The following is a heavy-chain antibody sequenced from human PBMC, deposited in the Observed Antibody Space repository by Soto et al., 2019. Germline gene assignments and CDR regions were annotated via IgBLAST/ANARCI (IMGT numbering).Heavy chain of an antibody. V-gene: IGHV3-23*01. CDR1: GFTFRSYA. CDR2: IADSRDRT. CDR3: AKGID. J-gene: IGHJ4*02. Sequence: EVQLLESGGGLVQPGGSLRLSCAASGFTFRSYAMSWVRQAPGKGLEWVSVIADSRDRTCYADSVKGRFTISRDNSKNTLYLHMHTLRAEDTATYYCAKGIDWGQGTRVTVSS. D-gene: IGHD2-15*01.